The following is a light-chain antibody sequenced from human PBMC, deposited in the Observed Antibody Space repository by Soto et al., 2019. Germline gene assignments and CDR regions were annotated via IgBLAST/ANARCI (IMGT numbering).Light chain of an antibody. CDR2: AAS. J-gene: IGKJ1*01. CDR1: QGISRY. CDR3: QKYYSAPQT. Sequence: DIPMTQSPSSLSASVGDRVTITCRASQGISRYLAWYQQKPGKVPKLLIYAASTLQSGVPSRFSGSGSGTDFTLTISSLQPEDVATYYCQKYYSAPQTFGQGTKVEIK. V-gene: IGKV1-27*01.